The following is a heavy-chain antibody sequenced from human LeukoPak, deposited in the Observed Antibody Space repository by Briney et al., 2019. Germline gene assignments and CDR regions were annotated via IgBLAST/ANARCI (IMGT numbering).Heavy chain of an antibody. J-gene: IGHJ5*02. V-gene: IGHV4-38-2*02. CDR2: IYHSGST. CDR3: ARIYSSSWFLNWFDP. CDR1: GYSVSSGYF. Sequence: PSETLSLTCTVSGYSVSSGYFWGWIRQPPGKGLECIGTIYHSGSTYYNPSLKSRVTISVDTSKNQFSLKLNSVTAADTAVYYCARIYSSSWFLNWFDPWGQGTLVTVSS. D-gene: IGHD6-13*01.